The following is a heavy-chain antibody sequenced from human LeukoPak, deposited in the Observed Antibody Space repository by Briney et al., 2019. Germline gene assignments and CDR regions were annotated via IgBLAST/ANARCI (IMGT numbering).Heavy chain of an antibody. Sequence: GASVKVSCKASGGTFSSYAISWVRQAPGQGLEWMGGIIPIFGTANYAQKLQGRVTMATDTSTSTAYMELRSLRSDDTAVYYCARGGTYYYGSGSSSLGYWGQGTLVTVSS. CDR1: GGTFSSYA. CDR2: IIPIFGTA. CDR3: ARGGTYYYGSGSSSLGY. D-gene: IGHD3-10*01. V-gene: IGHV1-69*05. J-gene: IGHJ4*02.